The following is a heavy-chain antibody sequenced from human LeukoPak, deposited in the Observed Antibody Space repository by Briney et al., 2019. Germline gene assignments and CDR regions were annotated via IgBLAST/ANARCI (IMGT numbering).Heavy chain of an antibody. V-gene: IGHV1-2*02. CDR2: INPNSGGT. J-gene: IGHJ5*02. CDR1: GYTFTSYG. Sequence: ASVKVSCKASGYTFTSYGISWVRQAPGQGLEWMGWINPNSGGTNYAQKFQGRATMTRDTSISTAYMELSRLRSDDTAVYYCATNDWFDPWGQGTLVTVSS. CDR3: ATNDWFDP.